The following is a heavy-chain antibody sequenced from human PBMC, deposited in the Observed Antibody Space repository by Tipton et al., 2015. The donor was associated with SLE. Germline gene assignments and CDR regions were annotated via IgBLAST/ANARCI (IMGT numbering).Heavy chain of an antibody. Sequence: LRLSCTVSGGSISSYYWSWIRQPPGKGLEWIGYVYFDGSTNYNPSLKSRVTISVDTSKNQFSLKLKSVSAADTAVYYCATYPGLGIKRYSFDIWGQGTMVIVSS. D-gene: IGHD7-27*01. CDR1: GGSISSYY. CDR2: VYFDGST. J-gene: IGHJ3*02. CDR3: ATYPGLGIKRYSFDI. V-gene: IGHV4-59*01.